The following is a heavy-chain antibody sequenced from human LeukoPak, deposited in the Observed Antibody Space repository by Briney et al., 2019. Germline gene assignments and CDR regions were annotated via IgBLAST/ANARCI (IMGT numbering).Heavy chain of an antibody. CDR3: ARDLYYGFDY. CDR1: GFTVSSNY. CDR2: LYDDGST. D-gene: IGHD1-26*01. V-gene: IGHV3-53*01. Sequence: GGSLRLSCAASGFTVSSNYMSWVRQAPGKGLEWVSVLYDDGSTYYADSVKGRFTISRGNAKNSLYLQMNSLRDKDTAVYYCARDLYYGFDYWGQGTLVSVSS. J-gene: IGHJ4*02.